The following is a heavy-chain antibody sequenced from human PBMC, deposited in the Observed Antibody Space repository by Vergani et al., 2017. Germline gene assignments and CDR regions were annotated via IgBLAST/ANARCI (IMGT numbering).Heavy chain of an antibody. CDR1: GYTFTSYY. CDR3: ATGGLGYSYGYYFDY. Sequence: QVQLVQSGAEVKKPGASVKVSCKASGYTFTSYYMHWVRQAPGQGLEWMGIINPSGGSTSYAQKFQGRVTMTRDTSTSTVYMELSSLRSEDTAVYYCATGGLGYSYGYYFDYWGQGTLVTVSS. J-gene: IGHJ4*02. V-gene: IGHV1-46*01. D-gene: IGHD5-18*01. CDR2: INPSGGST.